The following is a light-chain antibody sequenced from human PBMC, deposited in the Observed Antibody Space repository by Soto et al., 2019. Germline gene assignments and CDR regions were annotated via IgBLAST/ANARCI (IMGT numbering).Light chain of an antibody. CDR1: NSNIGSNY. CDR2: TNN. Sequence: QSVLTQPPSASGTPGQRVTISCSGRNSNIGSNYVYWYQQVPGTAPKLLIYTNNQRPSGVPDRFSGSKSATSASLAIGGLRSEDEADYYCSSYGGFNNVLFGGGTKLTVL. J-gene: IGLJ2*01. V-gene: IGLV1-47*01. CDR3: SSYGGFNNVL.